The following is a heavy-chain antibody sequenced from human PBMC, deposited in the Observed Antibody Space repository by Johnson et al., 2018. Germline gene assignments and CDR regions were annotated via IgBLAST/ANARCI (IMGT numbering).Heavy chain of an antibody. Sequence: QVQLVQSGGGVVQPGRSLRLSCAASGFTFSSYGMHWVRQAPGKGLEWVAVISYDGRNKYYADSVKGRFTISRENSKNTMYLKMNSLRAGDTAVYYCAKGKYCTNGVCYPYNYYGMDVWGQGPTVTVSS. J-gene: IGHJ6*02. CDR3: AKGKYCTNGVCYPYNYYGMDV. CDR2: ISYDGRNK. V-gene: IGHV3-30*18. CDR1: GFTFSSYG. D-gene: IGHD2-8*01.